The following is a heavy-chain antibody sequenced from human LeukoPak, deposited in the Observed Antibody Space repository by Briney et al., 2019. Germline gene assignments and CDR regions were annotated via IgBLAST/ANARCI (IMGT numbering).Heavy chain of an antibody. J-gene: IGHJ5*02. CDR1: GFTFSSYA. V-gene: IGHV3-30-3*01. Sequence: GRSLRLSCAASGFTFSSYAMHWVRQAPGKGLEWVAVISYDGSNKYYADSVKGRSTISRDNSKNTLYLQMNSLRAEDTAVYYCARDWAVAGIWHWFDPWGQGTLVTVSS. CDR2: ISYDGSNK. D-gene: IGHD6-19*01. CDR3: ARDWAVAGIWHWFDP.